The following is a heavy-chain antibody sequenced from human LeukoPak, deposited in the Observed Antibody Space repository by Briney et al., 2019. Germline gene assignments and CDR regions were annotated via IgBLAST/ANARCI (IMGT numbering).Heavy chain of an antibody. CDR2: INPKSGDT. D-gene: IGHD4-17*01. CDR3: ARGQYYGDITFPLHY. CDR1: GYIFMNYY. Sequence: ASVKVSCKAPGYIFMNYYIHWVRQAPGQGLEWMGWINPKSGDTQYGNKFQGWVAMTRDTSISTASLELSRLTSDDTAVYFCARGQYYGDITFPLHYWGQGTLVTVSS. V-gene: IGHV1-2*04. J-gene: IGHJ4*02.